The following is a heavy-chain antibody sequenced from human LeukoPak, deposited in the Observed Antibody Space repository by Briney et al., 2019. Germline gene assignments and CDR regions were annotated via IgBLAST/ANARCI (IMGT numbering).Heavy chain of an antibody. Sequence: GGSLRLSCAASGFTFSNYWMTWVRQAPGKGLEWVASIKQDGSEKYYVDSVKGRFTISRDNAKNSLYLQMNSLRAEDTAVYYCARKVVVAATNWFDPWGQGTLVTVSS. CDR1: GFTFSNYW. J-gene: IGHJ5*02. V-gene: IGHV3-7*03. CDR2: IKQDGSEK. D-gene: IGHD2-15*01. CDR3: ARKVVVAATNWFDP.